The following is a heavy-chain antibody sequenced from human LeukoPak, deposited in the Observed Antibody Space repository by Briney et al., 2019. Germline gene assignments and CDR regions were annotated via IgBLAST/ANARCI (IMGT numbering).Heavy chain of an antibody. D-gene: IGHD3-22*01. J-gene: IGHJ4*02. CDR2: INHSGST. V-gene: IGHV4-34*01. CDR3: ARLDYYDSSGYYFDY. Sequence: PSETLSLTCAVYRGTFSGYYWSWIRQPPGKGLEWIGEINHSGSTNYNPSLKSRVTISVDTSKNQFSLKLSSVTAADTAVYYCARLDYYDSSGYYFDYWGQGTLVTVSS. CDR1: RGTFSGYY.